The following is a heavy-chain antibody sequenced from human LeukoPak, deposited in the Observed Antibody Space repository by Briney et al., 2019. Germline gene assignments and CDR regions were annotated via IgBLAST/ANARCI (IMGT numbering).Heavy chain of an antibody. V-gene: IGHV4-38-2*02. D-gene: IGHD3-16*01. Sequence: SETLSLTCTVSGYSISSGYYWGWIRQPPGKGLEWIGSIYHSGSTYYNPSLKSRVTISVDTSKNQFSLKLSSVTAADTAVYYCARGVSNLFDYWGQGTLVTVSS. CDR2: IYHSGST. CDR1: GYSISSGYY. CDR3: ARGVSNLFDY. J-gene: IGHJ4*02.